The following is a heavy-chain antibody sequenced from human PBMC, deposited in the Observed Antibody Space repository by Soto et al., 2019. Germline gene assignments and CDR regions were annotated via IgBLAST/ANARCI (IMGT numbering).Heavy chain of an antibody. CDR2: INHSGST. D-gene: IGHD6-13*01. CDR1: GGSFSGYY. Sequence: SETLSLTCAVYGGSFSGYYWSWIRQPPGKGLEWIGEINHSGSTNYNPSLKSRVTISVDTSKNQFSLKLSSVTAADTAVYYCARGPRRQQLVTYRGQWLVFWFDPWGQGTLVTVSS. V-gene: IGHV4-34*01. CDR3: ARGPRRQQLVTYRGQWLVFWFDP. J-gene: IGHJ5*02.